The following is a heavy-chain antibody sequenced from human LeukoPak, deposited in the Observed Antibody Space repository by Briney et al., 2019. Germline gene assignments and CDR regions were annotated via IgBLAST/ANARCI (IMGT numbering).Heavy chain of an antibody. D-gene: IGHD4-17*01. J-gene: IGHJ4*02. CDR1: GLIFSGYA. CDR3: ARDGHGVPLDY. Sequence: QTGGSLRLSCAASGLIFSGYAMHWVRQAPGKGLEWVAVISYDGTEKHYGDSVKGRFTISRDNSKNTLYLQMNSLRVEDTALYYCARDGHGVPLDYWGQGTLVTVSS. CDR2: ISYDGTEK. V-gene: IGHV3-30-3*01.